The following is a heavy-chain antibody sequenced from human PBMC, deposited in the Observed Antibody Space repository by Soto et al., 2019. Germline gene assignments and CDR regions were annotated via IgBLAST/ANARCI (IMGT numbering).Heavy chain of an antibody. Sequence: EVQLLESGGGLVQPGGSLRLSCAASGFTFKKSALTWVRQAPGKGLEWVSTISGNGDETFYADSVKGRFTISRDNSNNMLDLQMPSLRAEDTAEYSCAKGGHYSWFDPWGQGTLVTVSS. J-gene: IGHJ5*02. V-gene: IGHV3-23*01. CDR3: AKGGHYSWFDP. D-gene: IGHD3-10*01. CDR2: ISGNGDET. CDR1: GFTFKKSA.